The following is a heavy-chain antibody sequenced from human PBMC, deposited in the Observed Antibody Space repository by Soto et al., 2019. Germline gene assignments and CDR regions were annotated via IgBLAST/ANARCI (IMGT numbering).Heavy chain of an antibody. Sequence: PAGSLRLSCAASGFTFSSYGMPWVRQPPGMGLEWVAVIWSDGSNKYYADSVKGRVAISRNNSKNTLYLQMNRLRADDTAVYYCARESITEDAFDIWGQGTMVTVSS. D-gene: IGHD1-20*01. CDR3: ARESITEDAFDI. V-gene: IGHV3-33*01. CDR1: GFTFSSYG. CDR2: IWSDGSNK. J-gene: IGHJ3*02.